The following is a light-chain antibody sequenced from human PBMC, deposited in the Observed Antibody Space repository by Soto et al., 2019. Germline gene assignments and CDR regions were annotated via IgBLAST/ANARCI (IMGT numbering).Light chain of an antibody. V-gene: IGKV3-20*01. CDR2: DTS. J-gene: IGKJ4*01. CDR3: HQYDNSPLT. CDR1: LSFSSVY. Sequence: EIVLTQSPGTLSLSPGERATLSCRASLSFSSVYLAWYQLKPGQAPRLLIYDTSTRAIGIPDRFSGSGSGTDFTLTISRMETEDFAVYSCHQYDNSPLTFGGGTKVDIK.